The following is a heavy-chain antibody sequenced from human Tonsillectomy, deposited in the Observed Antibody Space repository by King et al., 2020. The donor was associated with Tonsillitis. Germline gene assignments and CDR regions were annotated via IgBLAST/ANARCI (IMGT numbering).Heavy chain of an antibody. D-gene: IGHD2-15*01. V-gene: IGHV4-59*01. J-gene: IGHJ4*02. CDR3: ARGYCSCGSCYFSPFDY. Sequence: QLQESGPGLVKPSETLSLTCTVSGGSINNYYWSWIRQPPGKGLEWIGYIYYSGSTNYNPSLKSRVTISVDTSKNQFSLKLSSVTAADTALYYCARGYCSCGSCYFSPFDYWGQGTLVTVSS. CDR2: IYYSGST. CDR1: GGSINNYY.